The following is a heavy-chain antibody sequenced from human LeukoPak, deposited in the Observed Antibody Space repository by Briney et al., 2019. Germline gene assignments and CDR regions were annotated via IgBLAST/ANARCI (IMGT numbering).Heavy chain of an antibody. Sequence: GGSLRLSCEASGFTFRTYGMTWVRQAPGKGPEWVSGITGSSTWTYYADSVKGRFTISRDNSKNTLYLQMNSLRAEDTAVYYCARVGYCSSTSCYVKGGNWFDPWGQGTLVTVSS. CDR1: GFTFRTYG. CDR2: ITGSSTWT. CDR3: ARVGYCSSTSCYVKGGNWFDP. D-gene: IGHD2-2*01. J-gene: IGHJ5*02. V-gene: IGHV3-23*01.